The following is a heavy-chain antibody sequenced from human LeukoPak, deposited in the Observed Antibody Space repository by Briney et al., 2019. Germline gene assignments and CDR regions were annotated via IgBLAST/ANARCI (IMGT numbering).Heavy chain of an antibody. CDR1: GFTFSSYA. CDR2: ISYDGSNK. V-gene: IGHV3-30*04. D-gene: IGHD3-3*01. CDR3: ARDRGDFWSGSYHYYYYMDV. J-gene: IGHJ6*03. Sequence: PGGSLRLSCAASGFTFSSYAMHWVRQAPGKGLEWVAVISYDGSNKYYADSVKGRFTISRDNSKNTLYLQMNSLRAEDTAVYYCARDRGDFWSGSYHYYYYMDVWGKGTTVTVSS.